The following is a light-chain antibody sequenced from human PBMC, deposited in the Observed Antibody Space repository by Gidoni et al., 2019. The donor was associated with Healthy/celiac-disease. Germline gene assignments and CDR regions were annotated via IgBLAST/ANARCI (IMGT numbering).Light chain of an antibody. CDR3: QQSYSTLT. V-gene: IGKV1-39*01. CDR1: QSISSY. J-gene: IGKJ4*01. Sequence: DIQMTQSPSSLSASVGDRVTITCRASQSISSYLNWYQQKPGKAPKLLIYAASSLQSGVPSRFSGSGSGTAFTLTISSLQPEAFATYYCQQSYSTLTFGGGTKVEIK. CDR2: AAS.